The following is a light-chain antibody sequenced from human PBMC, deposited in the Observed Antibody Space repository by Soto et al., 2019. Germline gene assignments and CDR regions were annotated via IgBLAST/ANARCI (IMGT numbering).Light chain of an antibody. J-gene: IGLJ2*01. V-gene: IGLV2-14*01. CDR3: STYTSASTS. CDR1: EVGAHRF. CDR2: EVI. Sequence: QSALTQPASVSGSPGQSITISCTGTEVGAHRFVSWYQQVPGTAPKLLIYEVIKRPSGISPRFSGSKAGNTPSLTISGLQADDEADYFCSTYTSASTSFGGGTKLTVL.